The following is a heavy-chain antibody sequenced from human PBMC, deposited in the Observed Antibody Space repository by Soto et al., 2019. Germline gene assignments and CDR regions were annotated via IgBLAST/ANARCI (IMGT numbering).Heavy chain of an antibody. V-gene: IGHV1-69*06. CDR3: ASLFYCGGDCYSSINWFDP. Sequence: QVQLVQSGAEVKKPGSSVKVSCKASGGTFSSYAISWVRQAPGQGLEWMGGIIPIFGTANYAQKFQGRVTITADKSTSTAYMELSSLRSEGTAVYYCASLFYCGGDCYSSINWFDPWGQGTLVTVSS. CDR2: IIPIFGTA. CDR1: GGTFSSYA. D-gene: IGHD2-21*02. J-gene: IGHJ5*02.